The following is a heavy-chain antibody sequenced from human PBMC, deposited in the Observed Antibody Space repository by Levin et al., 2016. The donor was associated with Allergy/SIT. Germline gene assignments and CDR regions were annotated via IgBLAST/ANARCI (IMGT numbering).Heavy chain of an antibody. CDR1: GFIFGNYG. CDR3: AKDTISNNKLWDPIEN. V-gene: IGHV3-23*01. Sequence: GGSLRLSCVASGFIFGNYGMSWVRQAPGKGLEWVSGIGGDGVGGDYADSVKGRFTISRDNSKNTMYLQMSSLTAGDTATYFCAKDTISNNKLWDPIENWGQGTLVTVSS. D-gene: IGHD1/OR15-1a*01. J-gene: IGHJ4*02. CDR2: IGGDGVGG.